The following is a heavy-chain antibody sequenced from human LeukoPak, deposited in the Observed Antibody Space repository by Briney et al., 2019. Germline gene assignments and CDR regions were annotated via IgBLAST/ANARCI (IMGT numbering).Heavy chain of an antibody. CDR1: GFTFRSYS. CDR3: VRDRGTYRPIDY. D-gene: IGHD1-26*01. J-gene: IGHJ4*02. CDR2: ISSDSNYI. V-gene: IGHV3-21*04. Sequence: RGSLRLSCAASGFTFRSYSMNWVRQAPGKGLEWVSCISSDSNYIYYADSVKGRFTISRDNAQNSLYLQMNSLRAEDTAIYYCVRDRGTYRPIDYWGQGTLVTVSS.